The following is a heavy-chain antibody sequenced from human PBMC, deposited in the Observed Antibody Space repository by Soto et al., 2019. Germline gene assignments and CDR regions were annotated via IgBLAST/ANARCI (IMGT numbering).Heavy chain of an antibody. CDR1: GFNFSSYS. CDR2: ISSSSSYI. CDR3: ARDSVDYDILTGENWYFDL. V-gene: IGHV3-21*01. J-gene: IGHJ2*01. Sequence: GGSLRLSCAASGFNFSSYSMNWVRQAPGKGLKWVSSISSSSSYIYYADSVKGRFTISRDNAKNSLYLQMNSLRAEDTAVYYCARDSVDYDILTGENWYFDLWGRGTLVTVSS. D-gene: IGHD3-9*01.